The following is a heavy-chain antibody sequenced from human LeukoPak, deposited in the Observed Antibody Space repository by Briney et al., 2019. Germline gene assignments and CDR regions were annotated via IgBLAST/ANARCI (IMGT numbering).Heavy chain of an antibody. J-gene: IGHJ2*01. V-gene: IGHV3-7*01. CDR2: INQDGSEK. D-gene: IGHD2-21*02. Sequence: GGSLRLSCAASGFTFSSYWMTWVRHRPGKGQEWVAKINQDGSEKYYVDSVKGRFTISRDNTRDSLYQQINSMRAEDTAVYYCAKRYCGGDCYLIPASRYFDLWGRGTLVTVSS. CDR3: AKRYCGGDCYLIPASRYFDL. CDR1: GFTFSSYW.